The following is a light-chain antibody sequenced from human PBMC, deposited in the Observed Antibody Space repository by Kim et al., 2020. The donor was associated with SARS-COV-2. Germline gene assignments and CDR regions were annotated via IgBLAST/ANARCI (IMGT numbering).Light chain of an antibody. CDR3: QQYNNWPQT. V-gene: IGKV3D-15*01. CDR2: GAS. Sequence: VPPGERATLSCRASQSVSSNLAWYQQKPGQAPRLIIYGASTRATGIPARFSGSGSGTEFTLTISSLQSEDFAVYYCQQYNNWPQTFGQGTKVDIK. J-gene: IGKJ1*01. CDR1: QSVSSN.